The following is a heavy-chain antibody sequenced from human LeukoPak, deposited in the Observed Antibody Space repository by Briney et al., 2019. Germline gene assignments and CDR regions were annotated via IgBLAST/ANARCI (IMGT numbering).Heavy chain of an antibody. V-gene: IGHV3-23*01. CDR3: ATGMENYDGSGYYSYFQH. CDR1: TFTFSSSA. J-gene: IGHJ1*01. CDR2: ISGGGGNT. D-gene: IGHD3-22*01. Sequence: GGSLRLSCAASTFTFSSSAMSWVRQAPGKGLEWVSAISGGGGNTYYADSVKGRFTISRDNSKNTLNLQMNSLRAEDTAVYYCATGMENYDGSGYYSYFQHWGQGTLVTVSS.